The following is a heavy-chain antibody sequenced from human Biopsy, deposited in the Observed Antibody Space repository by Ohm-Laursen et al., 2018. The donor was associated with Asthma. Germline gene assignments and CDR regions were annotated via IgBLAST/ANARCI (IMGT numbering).Heavy chain of an antibody. CDR2: ISYDGTNK. J-gene: IGHJ6*02. D-gene: IGHD4-23*01. CDR3: ARASIIYAGKGSQRNFYGLDV. CDR1: GCIFSNYA. V-gene: IGHV3-30-3*01. Sequence: SLRLSCSASGCIFSNYALHWVRQAPGKGLEWVAVISYDGTNKYYADSAKGRFTISRDRSKNTLYLQMNNLRPEDTAVYYCARASIIYAGKGSQRNFYGLDVWGQGTTVTVSS.